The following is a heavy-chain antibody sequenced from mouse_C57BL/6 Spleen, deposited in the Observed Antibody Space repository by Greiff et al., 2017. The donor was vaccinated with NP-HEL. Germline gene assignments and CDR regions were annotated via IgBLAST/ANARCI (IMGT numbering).Heavy chain of an antibody. D-gene: IGHD2-5*01. CDR2: ISYSGST. CDR1: GYSITSGYD. J-gene: IGHJ2*01. CDR3: ARSYYSNYYFDY. V-gene: IGHV3-1*01. Sequence: VQLKESGPGMVKPSQSLSLTCTVTGYSITSGYDWHWIRHFPGNKLEWMGYISYSGSTNYNPSLKSRISITHDTSKNHFFLKLNSVTTEDTATYYCARSYYSNYYFDYWGQGTTLTVSS.